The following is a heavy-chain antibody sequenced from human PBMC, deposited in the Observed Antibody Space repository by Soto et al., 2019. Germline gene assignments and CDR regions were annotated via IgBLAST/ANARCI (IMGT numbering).Heavy chain of an antibody. D-gene: IGHD4-4*01. CDR2: IYYSGST. CDR1: GGSISSFY. V-gene: IGHV4-59*01. J-gene: IGHJ5*02. CDR3: ARDLRSRLYSNYDNWFDP. Sequence: QVQLQESGPGLVKPSETLSLTCTVSGGSISSFYWSWIRQPPGKGLEWIGYIYYSGSTNYNPSLKSRPTISVDTSKNQFSLNLSSVTAADTAVYYCARDLRSRLYSNYDNWFDPWGQGTLVTVSS.